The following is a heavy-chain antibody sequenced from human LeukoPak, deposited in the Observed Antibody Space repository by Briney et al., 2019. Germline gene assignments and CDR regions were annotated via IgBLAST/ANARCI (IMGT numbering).Heavy chain of an antibody. V-gene: IGHV3-23*01. CDR2: ISGSGGST. D-gene: IGHD3-10*01. CDR1: GFTFSSYA. Sequence: GGSLRLSCAASGFTFSSYAMSWVRQAPGKGLEWVSAISGSGGSTYYADSVKGRFTISRDNSKNTLYLQMNSLRAEDTAVYYWAKDLCFGGGNWFDPWGQGTLVTVSS. J-gene: IGHJ5*02. CDR3: AKDLCFGGGNWFDP.